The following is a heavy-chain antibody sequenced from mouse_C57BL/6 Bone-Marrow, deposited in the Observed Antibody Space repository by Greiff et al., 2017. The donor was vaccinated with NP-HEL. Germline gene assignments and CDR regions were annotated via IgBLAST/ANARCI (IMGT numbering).Heavy chain of an antibody. J-gene: IGHJ4*01. V-gene: IGHV5-17*01. Sequence: EVQVVESGGGLVKPGGSLKLSCAASGFTFSDYGMHWVRQAPEKGLEWVAYISSGSSTIYYADTVKGRFTISRDNAKNTLFLQMTSLRSEDTAMYYCARREIYYGNYYAMDYWGQGTSVTVSS. CDR1: GFTFSDYG. CDR3: ARREIYYGNYYAMDY. D-gene: IGHD2-1*01. CDR2: ISSGSSTI.